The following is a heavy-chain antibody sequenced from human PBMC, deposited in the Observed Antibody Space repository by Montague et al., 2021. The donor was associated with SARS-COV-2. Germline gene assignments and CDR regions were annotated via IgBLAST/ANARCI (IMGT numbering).Heavy chain of an antibody. Sequence: SETLSLTCTVSGGSISSSSYYWGWIRQPPGKGLEWIGSIYYSGSTYYNPSLKSRVTISVDTSKNQFSLKLSSVTAADTAVYYCARHDPPLSYYYGSGSYYNRGGFDYWGQGTLVTVSS. J-gene: IGHJ4*02. CDR3: ARHDPPLSYYYGSGSYYNRGGFDY. D-gene: IGHD3-10*01. CDR2: IYYSGST. V-gene: IGHV4-39*01. CDR1: GGSISSSSYY.